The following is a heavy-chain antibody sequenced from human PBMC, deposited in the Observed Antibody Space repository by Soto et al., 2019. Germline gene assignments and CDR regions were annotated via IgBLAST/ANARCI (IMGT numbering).Heavy chain of an antibody. Sequence: GGSLRLSCAASGFTFSSYAMSWVRQAPGKGLEWVSAISGSGGSTYYADSVKGRFTISRDNSKNTLYLQMNSLRAEDTAIYYCASVDYGAYIPHFDYWGQGTLVTVSS. J-gene: IGHJ4*02. CDR1: GFTFSSYA. CDR2: ISGSGGST. D-gene: IGHD4-17*01. V-gene: IGHV3-23*01. CDR3: ASVDYGAYIPHFDY.